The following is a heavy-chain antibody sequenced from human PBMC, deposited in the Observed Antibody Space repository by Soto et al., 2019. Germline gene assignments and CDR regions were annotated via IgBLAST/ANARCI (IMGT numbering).Heavy chain of an antibody. Sequence: LRLSCVGSGVTFSSYGMHWVRQAPGKGLECVAVISDTGSSHYYAASVEGRFTISRENSKNTLSLHMDRLRVEDTAVYYCAKDRGGDCPDNSCYFGADYWGQGTPVTVSS. CDR3: AKDRGGDCPDNSCYFGADY. CDR2: ISDTGSSH. CDR1: GVTFSSYG. V-gene: IGHV3-30*18. D-gene: IGHD2-2*01. J-gene: IGHJ4*02.